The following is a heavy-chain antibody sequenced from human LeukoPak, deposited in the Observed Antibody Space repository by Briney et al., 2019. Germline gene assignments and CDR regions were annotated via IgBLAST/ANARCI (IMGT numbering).Heavy chain of an antibody. J-gene: IGHJ4*02. V-gene: IGHV5-51*01. D-gene: IGHD3-22*01. CDR3: ARQRYDSSGYPGY. CDR2: IHPGDSDT. Sequence: GESLKISCKGSGYSFTSYWIGWVRQMPGKGLEWMGIIHPGDSDTRNSPSFQGQVTMSADKSISTAYLQWSSLKASDTAMYYCARQRYDSSGYPGYWGQGTLVTVSS. CDR1: GYSFTSYW.